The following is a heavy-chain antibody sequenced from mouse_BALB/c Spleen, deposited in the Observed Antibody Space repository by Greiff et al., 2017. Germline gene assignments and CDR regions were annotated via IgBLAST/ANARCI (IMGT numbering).Heavy chain of an antibody. CDR3: APGYGSSPAWFAY. J-gene: IGHJ3*01. V-gene: IGHV5-9-4*01. CDR2: ISSGGSYT. D-gene: IGHD1-1*01. CDR1: GFTFSSYA. Sequence: EVNVVESGGGLVKPGGSLKLSCAASGFTFSSYAMSWVRQSPEKRLEWVAEISSGGSYTYYPDTVTGRFTFSRDNAKNTLYLEMSSLRSEDKAMYYCAPGYGSSPAWFAYWGQGTLVTVSA.